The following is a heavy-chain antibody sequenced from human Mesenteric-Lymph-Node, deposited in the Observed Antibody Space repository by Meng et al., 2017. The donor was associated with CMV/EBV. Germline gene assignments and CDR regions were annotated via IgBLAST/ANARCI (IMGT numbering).Heavy chain of an antibody. Sequence: ASVKVSCKVSGYTLTELSRHWVRQAPGKGLEWMGGFDPEDGETIYAQKFQGRVTMTEDTSTDTAYMEVSSLRSEDTAVYYCATGFRIAARPLPDYYNGMDVWGQGTTVTVSS. D-gene: IGHD6-6*01. CDR3: ATGFRIAARPLPDYYNGMDV. V-gene: IGHV1-24*01. CDR1: GYTLTELS. CDR2: FDPEDGET. J-gene: IGHJ6*02.